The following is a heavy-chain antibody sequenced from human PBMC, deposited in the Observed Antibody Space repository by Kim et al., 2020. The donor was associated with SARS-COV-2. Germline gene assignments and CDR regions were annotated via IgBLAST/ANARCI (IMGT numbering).Heavy chain of an antibody. J-gene: IGHJ6*02. CDR3: ARGVGMEWLVQIYGMDV. V-gene: IGHV3-53*01. Sequence: GGSLRLSCAASGFTVSSNYMSWVRQAPGKGLEWVSVIYSGGSTYYADSVKGRFTISRDNSKNTLYLQMNSLRAEDTAVYYCARGVGMEWLVQIYGMDVWGQGTTVTVSS. D-gene: IGHD6-19*01. CDR2: IYSGGST. CDR1: GFTVSSNY.